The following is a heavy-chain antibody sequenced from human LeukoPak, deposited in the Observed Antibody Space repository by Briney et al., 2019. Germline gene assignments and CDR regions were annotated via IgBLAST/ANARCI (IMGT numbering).Heavy chain of an antibody. CDR1: GGSISSSSYY. Sequence: SETLSLTCTVSGGSISSSSYYWGWIRQPPGKGLEWIGSIYYSGSTYYNPSLKSRVTISVDTSKNQFSLKLSSVTAADTAVYYCARVLGSSGWYELNWFDPWGQGTLVTVSS. CDR3: ARVLGSSGWYELNWFDP. D-gene: IGHD6-19*01. CDR2: IYYSGST. V-gene: IGHV4-39*07. J-gene: IGHJ5*02.